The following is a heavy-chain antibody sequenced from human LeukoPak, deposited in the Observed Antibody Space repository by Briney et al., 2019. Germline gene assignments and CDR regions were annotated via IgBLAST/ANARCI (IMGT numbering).Heavy chain of an antibody. CDR2: ISYDGSNK. V-gene: IGHV3-30-3*01. Sequence: PGGSLRLSCAASGFTFSSYAMHWVRQAPGKGLEWVAVISYDGSNKYYADSAKGRFTISRDNSKNTLYLQMNSLRAEDTAVYYCARDYDYVWGSYRLGFIDYWGQGTLVTVSS. J-gene: IGHJ4*02. CDR1: GFTFSSYA. D-gene: IGHD3-16*02. CDR3: ARDYDYVWGSYRLGFIDY.